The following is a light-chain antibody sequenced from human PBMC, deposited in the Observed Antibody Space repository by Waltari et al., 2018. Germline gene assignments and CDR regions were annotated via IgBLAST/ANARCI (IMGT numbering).Light chain of an antibody. CDR2: DGS. J-gene: IGKJ4*01. CDR3: QQYGALPLT. Sequence: EIVLTQSPGTLSLSPGERVTLSCRASQSVTSYLGWYQKQPGQAPRLLIYDGSSRATGVPARFSGSGSGTEFTRTISSLQSEDLAFYYCQQYGALPLTFGGGSKVEF. V-gene: IGKV3-15*01. CDR1: QSVTSY.